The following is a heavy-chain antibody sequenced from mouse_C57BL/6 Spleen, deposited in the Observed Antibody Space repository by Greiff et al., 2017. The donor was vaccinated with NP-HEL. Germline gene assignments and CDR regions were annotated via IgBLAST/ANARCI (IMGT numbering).Heavy chain of an antibody. D-gene: IGHD1-1*01. CDR2: IDPENGDT. CDR1: GFNIKDDY. Sequence: VQLQQSGAELVRPGASVKLSCTASGFNIKDDYMHWVKQRPEQGLEWIGWIDPENGDTEYASKFQGKATITADTSSNTAYLQLSSLTSEDTAVYYCTTSGTTVVAGGYWGQGTTLTVSS. V-gene: IGHV14-4*01. J-gene: IGHJ2*01. CDR3: TTSGTTVVAGGY.